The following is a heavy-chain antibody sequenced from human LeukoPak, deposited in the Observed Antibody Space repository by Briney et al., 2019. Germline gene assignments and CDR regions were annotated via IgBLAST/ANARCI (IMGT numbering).Heavy chain of an antibody. Sequence: SETLSLTCTVSGGSISSYDWSWIRQPTGKGLEWIGHMSYSGSTNYNPSLKSRVTISIDTSKSQFSLKLSSVTVADTAVYYCASSSSGWYPNFDYWGQGTLVTVSS. CDR2: MSYSGST. J-gene: IGHJ4*02. D-gene: IGHD6-19*01. CDR1: GGSISSYD. CDR3: ASSSSGWYPNFDY. V-gene: IGHV4-59*08.